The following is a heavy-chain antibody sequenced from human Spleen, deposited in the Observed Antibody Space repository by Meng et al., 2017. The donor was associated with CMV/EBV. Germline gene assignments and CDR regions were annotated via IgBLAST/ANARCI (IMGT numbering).Heavy chain of an antibody. D-gene: IGHD2-21*01. V-gene: IGHV3-74*01. J-gene: IGHJ4*02. CDR1: RFTFSSYW. CDR3: AKMSMFDTPLAYCGGDCYSGIDY. Sequence: GGSLRLSCAASRFTFSSYWMHWVRQAPGKGLVWVSRINSDGSSTYYADSVKGRFTISRDNSKNTLYLQMNSLRAEDTAVYYCAKMSMFDTPLAYCGGDCYSGIDYWGQGTLVTVSS. CDR2: INSDGSST.